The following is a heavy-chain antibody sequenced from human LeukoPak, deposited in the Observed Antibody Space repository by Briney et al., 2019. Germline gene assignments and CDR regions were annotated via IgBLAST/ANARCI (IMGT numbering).Heavy chain of an antibody. V-gene: IGHV1-2*02. CDR2: INPNSGGT. D-gene: IGHD6-19*01. CDR3: ARDVGGSGWYYFDY. CDR1: GYTFTSYD. Sequence: ASVKVSCKASGYTFTSYDINWVRQATGQGLEWMGWINPNSGGTNYAQKFQGRVTMTRDTSISTAYMELSRLRSDDTAVYYCARDVGGSGWYYFDYWGQGTLVTVSS. J-gene: IGHJ4*02.